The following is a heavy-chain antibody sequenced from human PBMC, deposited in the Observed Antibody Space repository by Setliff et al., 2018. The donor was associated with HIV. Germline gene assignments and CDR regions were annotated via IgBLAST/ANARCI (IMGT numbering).Heavy chain of an antibody. CDR1: GFSFSTHD. Sequence: LSCTASGFSFSTHDMNWVRQAPGKGLEWISYITSDSSVKYYADSVKGRFTISRDNAGRSLYLQMNSLKVEDTAVYYCTAGHYGPNPWGQGTPVTVSS. CDR3: TAGHYGPNP. V-gene: IGHV3-48*03. J-gene: IGHJ5*01. D-gene: IGHD3-10*01. CDR2: ITSDSSVK.